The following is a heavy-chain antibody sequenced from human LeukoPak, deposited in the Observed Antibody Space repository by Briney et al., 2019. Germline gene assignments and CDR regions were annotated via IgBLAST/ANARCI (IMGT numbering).Heavy chain of an antibody. D-gene: IGHD6-19*01. CDR3: ARSLMDGSGWAIDY. Sequence: PSETLSLTCSVSGGSISSGTYYWAWIRQPPGKGLEWIGYIYYTGSTYYNPSLKSRVTISVDTSKNQFSLKLNSVTAADTAVYYCARSLMDGSGWAIDYWGQGTLITVSS. CDR2: IYYTGST. V-gene: IGHV4-30-4*08. CDR1: GGSISSGTYY. J-gene: IGHJ4*02.